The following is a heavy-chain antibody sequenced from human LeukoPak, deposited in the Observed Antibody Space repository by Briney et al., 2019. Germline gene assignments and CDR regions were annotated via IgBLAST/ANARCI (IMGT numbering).Heavy chain of an antibody. Sequence: GGSLRLSCATSGFILWDYNMDLVRQAPGKGLEWVSFLSLSCTYITLPDPLKGRFTLSRDNAKNSLYLQMNSLRAEDTAVYSCARDLNATARAYDYWGHGTLVTVSP. CDR2: LSLSCTYI. J-gene: IGHJ4*01. CDR3: ARDLNATARAYDY. V-gene: IGHV3-21*01. D-gene: IGHD1-26*01. CDR1: GFILWDYN.